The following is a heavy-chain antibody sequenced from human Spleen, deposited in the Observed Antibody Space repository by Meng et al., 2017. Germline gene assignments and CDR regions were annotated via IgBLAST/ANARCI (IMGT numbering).Heavy chain of an antibody. CDR3: AIIAVAGSTDY. J-gene: IGHJ4*02. Sequence: SETLSLTCTVSGGSISSGIYYWNWIRQPAGKGLEWIGRIYTSGSTNYNPSLKSRVTMSVDTSKNQFSLKLSSVTAADTAVYYCAIIAVAGSTDYWGQGTLVTVSS. CDR2: IYTSGST. CDR1: GGSISSGIYY. V-gene: IGHV4-61*02. D-gene: IGHD6-19*01.